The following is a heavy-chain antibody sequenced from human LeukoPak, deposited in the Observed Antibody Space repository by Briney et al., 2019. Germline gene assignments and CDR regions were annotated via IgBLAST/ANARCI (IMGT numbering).Heavy chain of an antibody. CDR2: IRSKTDGETA. J-gene: IGHJ5*02. CDR1: GFTFSNAW. D-gene: IGHD3-22*01. Sequence: GGSLRLSCAASGFTFSNAWMAWVRQVPGKGLAWLGRIRSKTDGETADYAAPVRGRFFISRDDRKDTLYVEINSLKTEDTGIYYCTIVLRPYRGSGYRNWFDPWGRGTLVTVSS. V-gene: IGHV3-15*01. CDR3: TIVLRPYRGSGYRNWFDP.